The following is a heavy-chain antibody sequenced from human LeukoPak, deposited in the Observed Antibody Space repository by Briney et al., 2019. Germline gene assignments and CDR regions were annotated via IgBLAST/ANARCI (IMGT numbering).Heavy chain of an antibody. D-gene: IGHD3-10*01. CDR1: GFTFSSYS. CDR3: ARRLVRGVIDY. Sequence: GGSLRLSCAASGFTFSSYSMNWVRQAPGKGLEWVSSISSSSSYTYYADSVKGRFTISRDNAKNSLYPQMNSLRAEDTAVYYCARRLVRGVIDYWGQGTLVTVSS. V-gene: IGHV3-21*01. J-gene: IGHJ4*02. CDR2: ISSSSSYT.